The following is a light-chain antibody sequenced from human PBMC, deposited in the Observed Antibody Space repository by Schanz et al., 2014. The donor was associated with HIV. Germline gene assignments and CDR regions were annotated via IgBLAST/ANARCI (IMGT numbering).Light chain of an antibody. CDR1: QSISDW. Sequence: DIQMTQSPSTLSASVGDRVTITCRASQSISDWLAWYQQKPGKAPKLLISQASTVERGVPSRFSGYVSGTKFTLSISCLQPDDFATYYCQQYYSRVTFGQGTRVEVK. V-gene: IGKV1-5*03. CDR2: QAS. J-gene: IGKJ1*01. CDR3: QQYYSRVT.